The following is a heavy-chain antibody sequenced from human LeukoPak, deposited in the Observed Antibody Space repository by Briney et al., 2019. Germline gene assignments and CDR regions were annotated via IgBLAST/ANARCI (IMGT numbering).Heavy chain of an antibody. D-gene: IGHD5-18*01. CDR2: IKQEGRDK. CDR1: GFTFSSYW. Sequence: GGSLRLSCAASGFTFSSYWMRWVRQAPGKGLEWVANIKQEGRDKYYVHSVKGRLTLSRANAKTSMYLQMNSLRAEDTAVYYCAREAAKDTAMVTYAEYFDLWGRGTLVTVSS. CDR3: AREAAKDTAMVTYAEYFDL. V-gene: IGHV3-7*03. J-gene: IGHJ2*01.